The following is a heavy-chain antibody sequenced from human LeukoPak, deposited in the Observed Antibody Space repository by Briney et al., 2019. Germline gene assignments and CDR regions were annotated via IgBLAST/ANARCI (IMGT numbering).Heavy chain of an antibody. Sequence: ASVKVSCKASGYTFTSYGISWVRQAPGQGLEWMGWISAYNGNTNYAQKLQGRVTMTTDKSTSTAYMELRSLRSDDTAVYYCARWVVAATPVSLDYWGQGTLVTVSS. J-gene: IGHJ4*02. CDR3: ARWVVAATPVSLDY. V-gene: IGHV1-18*01. CDR1: GYTFTSYG. D-gene: IGHD2-15*01. CDR2: ISAYNGNT.